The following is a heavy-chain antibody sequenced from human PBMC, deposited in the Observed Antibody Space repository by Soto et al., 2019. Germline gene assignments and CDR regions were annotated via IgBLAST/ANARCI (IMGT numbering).Heavy chain of an antibody. V-gene: IGHV1-18*01. Sequence: QVQLVQSGAEVKKPGASVKVSCKASGYTFTSYGISWVRQAPGQGLEWMGWISAYNGNTNYAQKLQGRVTMTPDTAQKTAYIELRSLRSDDTAVFYCAGDEHLTVTAPDDWGQGTLVTVSS. CDR1: GYTFTSYG. D-gene: IGHD2-21*02. CDR2: ISAYNGNT. J-gene: IGHJ4*02. CDR3: AGDEHLTVTAPDD.